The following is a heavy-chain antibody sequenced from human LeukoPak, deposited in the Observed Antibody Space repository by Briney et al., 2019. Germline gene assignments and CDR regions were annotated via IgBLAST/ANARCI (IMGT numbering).Heavy chain of an antibody. V-gene: IGHV3-23*01. CDR1: GFTFSSYA. Sequence: GGSLRLSCAASGFTFSSYAMSWVRQAPGKGLEWVSAISGGGGSTYYADSVKGRFTISRDNSKNTLYLQMNSLRAEDTAVYYCANTPRLRTPPNFDYWGQGTLVTVSS. J-gene: IGHJ4*02. CDR2: ISGGGGST. CDR3: ANTPRLRTPPNFDY. D-gene: IGHD4-17*01.